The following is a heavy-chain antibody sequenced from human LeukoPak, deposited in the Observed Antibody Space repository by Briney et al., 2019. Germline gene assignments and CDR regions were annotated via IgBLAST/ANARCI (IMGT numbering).Heavy chain of an antibody. V-gene: IGHV4-30-2*06. CDR3: ARGDHYDSSAFDI. CDR2: IYHSGST. Sequence: SETLSLTCTVSGGSISNGGYYWGWIRQSPGKGLEWIGYIYHSGSTYYNPSLKSPVTISVDRSKNQFSLKLSSVTAADTAVYYCARGDHYDSSAFDIWGQGTMVTVSS. D-gene: IGHD3-22*01. CDR1: GGSISNGGYY. J-gene: IGHJ3*02.